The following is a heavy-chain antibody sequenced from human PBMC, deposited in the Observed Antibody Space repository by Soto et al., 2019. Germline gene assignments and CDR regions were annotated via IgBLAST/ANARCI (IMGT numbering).Heavy chain of an antibody. Sequence: SETLSLTCAVSGGSISSSNWWSWVRQPPGKGLEWIGSIYYSGSTTYNPSLKSRVTISVDTSKNQFSLKLSSVTAADTAVYYCARQRSGYYYYYYMDVWGKGTTVTVSS. V-gene: IGHV4-4*02. J-gene: IGHJ6*03. CDR3: ARQRSGYYYYYYMDV. D-gene: IGHD3-3*01. CDR2: IYYSGST. CDR1: GGSISSSNW.